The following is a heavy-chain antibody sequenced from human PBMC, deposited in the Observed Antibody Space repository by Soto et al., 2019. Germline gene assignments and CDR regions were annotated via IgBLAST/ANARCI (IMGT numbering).Heavy chain of an antibody. V-gene: IGHV4-59*01. CDR1: GGSISSYY. D-gene: IGHD4-17*01. CDR2: IYYSGST. J-gene: IGHJ4*02. Sequence: PSETLSLTCXVSGGSISSYYWSWIRQPPGKGLEWIGYIYYSGSTNYNPSLKSRVTISVDTSKNQFSLKLSSVTAADTAVYYCARVPMTTVTLFDYWGQGTLVTVSS. CDR3: ARVPMTTVTLFDY.